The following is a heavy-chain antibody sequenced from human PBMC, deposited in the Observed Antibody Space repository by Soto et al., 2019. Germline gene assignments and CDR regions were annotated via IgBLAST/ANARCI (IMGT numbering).Heavy chain of an antibody. CDR2: INSDGSST. J-gene: IGHJ6*03. V-gene: IGHV3-74*01. D-gene: IGHD2-2*01. CDR3: ARDPHCSSTSCYGGYYYYYMDV. Sequence: GGSLRLSCAASGFTFSSYWMHWVRQAPGKGLVWVSRINSDGSSTSYADSVKGRFTISRDNAKNTLYLQMNSLRAEDTAVYYCARDPHCSSTSCYGGYYYYYMDVWGKGTTVTVSS. CDR1: GFTFSSYW.